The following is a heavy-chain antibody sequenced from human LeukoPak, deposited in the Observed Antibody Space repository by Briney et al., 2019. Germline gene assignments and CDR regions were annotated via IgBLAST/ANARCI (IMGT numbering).Heavy chain of an antibody. J-gene: IGHJ4*02. CDR3: AKDRPNYYESNGHYYRRGGDY. Sequence: GGSLRLSCAASKFTFDNYAMSWVRQAPGKGLEWVSSISSSGDITFYADSVKGRFTISRDNSNYALYLQMNSLRAEDAAVYYCAKDRPNYYESNGHYYRRGGDYWGQGTLVTVSS. D-gene: IGHD3-22*01. CDR1: KFTFDNYA. CDR2: ISSSGDIT. V-gene: IGHV3-23*01.